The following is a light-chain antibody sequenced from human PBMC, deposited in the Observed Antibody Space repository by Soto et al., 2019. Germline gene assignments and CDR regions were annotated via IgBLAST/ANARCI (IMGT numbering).Light chain of an antibody. V-gene: IGKV3D-11*01. CDR1: QAVNTR. Sequence: EIVLRQSPATLSSFPGDRVTLSCRASQAVNTRLAWYQHKPGQAPRLLIYLASNRAAGVPARFSGSGSGTDFTLTISNVELEDSVGYYCHQRQSWHRKFRQGTKG. J-gene: IGKJ1*01. CDR3: HQRQSWHRK. CDR2: LAS.